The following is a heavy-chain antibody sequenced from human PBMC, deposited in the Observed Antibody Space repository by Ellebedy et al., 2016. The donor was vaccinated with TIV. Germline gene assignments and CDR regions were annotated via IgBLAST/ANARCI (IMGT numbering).Heavy chain of an antibody. CDR2: IYYSGST. CDR1: GGSISSYY. D-gene: IGHD6-13*01. J-gene: IGHJ6*02. Sequence: MPSETLSLTCTVSGGSISSYYWSWIRQPPGKGLEWIGYIYYSGSTNYNPSLKSRVTISVDTSKNQFSLKLSSVTAADTAVYYCARAPESSSWYGYYNYGMDVWGQGTTVTVSS. CDR3: ARAPESSSWYGYYNYGMDV. V-gene: IGHV4-59*01.